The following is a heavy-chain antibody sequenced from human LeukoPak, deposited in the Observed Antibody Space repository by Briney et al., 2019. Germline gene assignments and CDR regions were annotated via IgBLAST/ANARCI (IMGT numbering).Heavy chain of an antibody. CDR3: ARGYDYGDYVGDFDY. V-gene: IGHV1-18*01. Sequence: GASVKVSCKASGYTFTSYPISWVRQAPGQGLEWMGWITTYNGNTNYAQKLQGRVTMTTDTSTSTAYMDLRGLRSDDPAVYYCARGYDYGDYVGDFDYWGQGTLVTVSS. D-gene: IGHD4-17*01. CDR2: ITTYNGNT. J-gene: IGHJ4*02. CDR1: GYTFTSYP.